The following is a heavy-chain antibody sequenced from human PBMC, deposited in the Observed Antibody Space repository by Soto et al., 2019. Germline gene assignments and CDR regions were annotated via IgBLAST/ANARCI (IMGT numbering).Heavy chain of an antibody. CDR2: IYYSGST. J-gene: IGHJ4*02. V-gene: IGHV4-31*03. CDR3: ATYGSGSYKPTTFDY. CDR1: GGSISSGGYY. D-gene: IGHD3-10*01. Sequence: QVQLQESGPGLVKPSQTLSLTCTVSGGSISSGGYYWSWIRQHPGKGLEWIGYIYYSGSTYYNPSLKSRVTISVETSKNQFSLKLRSVTAADTAVYYCATYGSGSYKPTTFDYWGQGTLVTVSS.